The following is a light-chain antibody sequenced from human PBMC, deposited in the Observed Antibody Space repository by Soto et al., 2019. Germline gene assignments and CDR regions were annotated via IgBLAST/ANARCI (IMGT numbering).Light chain of an antibody. CDR1: QSVNSN. Sequence: EIVLTQSPATLSLSPGERATLSCRASQSVNSNLAWYQQKPGQPPRLLIYDASNRATGIPARFSGSGSGTDFTLTISSLEPEDFAVYYCQRRSNWSTTFGQGTKVDNK. J-gene: IGKJ1*01. CDR2: DAS. CDR3: QRRSNWSTT. V-gene: IGKV3-11*01.